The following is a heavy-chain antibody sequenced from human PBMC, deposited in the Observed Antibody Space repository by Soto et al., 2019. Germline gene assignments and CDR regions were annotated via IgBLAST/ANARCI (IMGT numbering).Heavy chain of an antibody. D-gene: IGHD3-10*01. J-gene: IGHJ4*02. CDR2: VNPILSMS. CDR1: GDTFSFYS. Sequence: QVQLVQSGAEVKRPGSSVKVSCKASGDTFSFYSINWVRQAPGLALEWMGRVNPILSMSNYAQRFQGRVTMTANKSTSTAYMELSGLRSEDTAMYYCATSYGSGYRAFDYWGQGALVTVSS. CDR3: ATSYGSGYRAFDY. V-gene: IGHV1-69*04.